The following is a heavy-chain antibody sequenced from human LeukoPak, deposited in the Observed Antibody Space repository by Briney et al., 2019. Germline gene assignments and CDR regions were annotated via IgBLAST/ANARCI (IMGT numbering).Heavy chain of an antibody. V-gene: IGHV4-34*01. D-gene: IGHD2-2*01. J-gene: IGHJ5*02. CDR3: ARGPITLKVVPAATGNNWFDP. CDR1: GGSFSGYY. CDR2: INHSGSS. Sequence: KSSETLSLTCAVYGGSFSGYYLSWIRQPPGKGLEWIGEINHSGSSNYNPSLKSRVTISVDTPKNQFSLKLSSVTAADTAVYYCARGPITLKVVPAATGNNWFDPWGQGTLVTVSS.